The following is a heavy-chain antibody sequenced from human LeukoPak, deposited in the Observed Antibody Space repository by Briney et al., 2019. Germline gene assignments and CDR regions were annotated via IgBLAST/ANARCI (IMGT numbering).Heavy chain of an antibody. J-gene: IGHJ4*02. CDR3: ARGMPSSSDY. CDR2: INPNSGGT. CDR1: GYTFTGYY. D-gene: IGHD6-6*01. Sequence: GASVKVSCKASGYTFTGYYMHWVRQAPGQGLEWMGWINPNSGGTNYAQKFQGRVPMTRDTSTSTAYMELSRLRSHDTAVYYCARGMPSSSDYWGQGTLVTVSS. V-gene: IGHV1-2*02.